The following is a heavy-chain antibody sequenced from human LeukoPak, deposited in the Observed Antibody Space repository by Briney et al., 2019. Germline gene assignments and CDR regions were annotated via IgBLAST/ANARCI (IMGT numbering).Heavy chain of an antibody. J-gene: IGHJ4*02. V-gene: IGHV3-49*04. D-gene: IGHD6-19*01. CDR3: TGDRSGSGWYGRIDY. CDR1: GFTFGDYS. Sequence: GGSLRLSCTASGFTFGDYSMTWVRQAPGKGLEWVGFIRSKGYGATTEYAASVKGRFTISRDDSKSIAYLQMNSLKTEDTAVYYCTGDRSGSGWYGRIDYWGQGTLVTVSS. CDR2: IRSKGYGATT.